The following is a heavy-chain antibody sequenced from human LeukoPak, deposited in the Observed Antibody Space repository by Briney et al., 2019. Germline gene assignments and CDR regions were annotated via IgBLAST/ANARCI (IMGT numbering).Heavy chain of an antibody. J-gene: IGHJ4*02. CDR2: IIPIFGTA. D-gene: IGHD2-2*01. CDR1: GYTFTGYY. Sequence: GASVKVSCKASGYTFTGYYMHWVRQAPGQGLEWMGGIIPIFGTANYAQKFQGRVTITTDEFMSTGYMELSSLRSEDTAVYYCAREVRVVVPAAKKGSDYFDYWGQGTLVTVSS. CDR3: AREVRVVVPAAKKGSDYFDY. V-gene: IGHV1-69*05.